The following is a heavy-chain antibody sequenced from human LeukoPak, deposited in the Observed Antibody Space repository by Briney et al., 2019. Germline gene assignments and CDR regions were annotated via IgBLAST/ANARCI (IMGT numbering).Heavy chain of an antibody. Sequence: SQTLSLTCAISGDSVSSNSVAWNWIRQSPSRGLEWLGRTYYRSKWYNDYPVSVKSRITINPDTSKNQFTLQLNSVTTEDTAVYYCARGAVAVRNAFDIWGQGTRVTVSS. CDR2: TYYRSKWYN. CDR1: GDSVSSNSVA. J-gene: IGHJ3*02. CDR3: ARGAVAVRNAFDI. V-gene: IGHV6-1*01. D-gene: IGHD6-19*01.